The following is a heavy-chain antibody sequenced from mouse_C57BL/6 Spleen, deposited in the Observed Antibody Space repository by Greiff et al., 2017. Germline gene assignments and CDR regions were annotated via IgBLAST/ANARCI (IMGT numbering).Heavy chain of an antibody. CDR1: GYSFTSYY. CDR2: IYPGSGNT. J-gene: IGHJ3*01. Sequence: QVQLQQSGPELVKPGASVKLSCKASGYSFTSYYIHWVKQRPGQGLEWIGWIYPGSGNTKYNEKFKGKATLTADTSSSTAYMQLSSLTSEYSAVYYCARHSAGSWFAYWGQGTLVTVSA. D-gene: IGHD3-2*02. CDR3: ARHSAGSWFAY. V-gene: IGHV1-66*01.